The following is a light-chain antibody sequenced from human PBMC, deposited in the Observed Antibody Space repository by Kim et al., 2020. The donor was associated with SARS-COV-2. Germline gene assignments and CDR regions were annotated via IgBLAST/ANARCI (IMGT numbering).Light chain of an antibody. CDR1: SSAVGVYNY. CDR3: SSYTSSSTLVV. J-gene: IGLJ2*01. CDR2: DVS. Sequence: QSITISCTVTSSAVGVYNYVSWYQQHPGKAPKLMIYDVSNRPSGVSNRFSGSKSGNTASLTISGLQAEDEADYYCSSYTSSSTLVVFGGGTQLTVL. V-gene: IGLV2-14*03.